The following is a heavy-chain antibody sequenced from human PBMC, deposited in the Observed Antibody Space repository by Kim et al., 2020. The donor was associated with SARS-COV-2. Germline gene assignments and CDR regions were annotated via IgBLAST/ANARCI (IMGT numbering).Heavy chain of an antibody. CDR3: AGVPSITIFGVVSNFDF. CDR2: IYYSGST. V-gene: IGHV4-31*03. CDR1: GGSISSCGYY. D-gene: IGHD3-3*01. Sequence: SETLSLTCTVSGGSISSCGYYWIWNPQHPGKGLDWIGYIYYSGSTYYNLSHKSRVTISVDTTKNHFSLKLSSVTATDTAVYSCAGVPSITIFGVVSNFDFWGQGTLVTVSS. J-gene: IGHJ4*02.